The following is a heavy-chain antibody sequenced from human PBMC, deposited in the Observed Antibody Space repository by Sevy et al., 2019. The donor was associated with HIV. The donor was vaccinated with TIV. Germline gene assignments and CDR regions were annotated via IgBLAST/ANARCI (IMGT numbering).Heavy chain of an antibody. CDR2: ISGSGGST. CDR1: GFTFSSYA. D-gene: IGHD2-21*02. CDR3: AKGKYGGNSPYFDY. V-gene: IGHV3-23*01. J-gene: IGHJ4*02. Sequence: GGSLKLSCAASGFTFSSYAMSWVRQAPGKGLEWVSAISGSGGSTYYADSVKGRFTISRDNSKNTLYLQMNSLRAEDTAVYYCAKGKYGGNSPYFDYWGQGTLVTVSS.